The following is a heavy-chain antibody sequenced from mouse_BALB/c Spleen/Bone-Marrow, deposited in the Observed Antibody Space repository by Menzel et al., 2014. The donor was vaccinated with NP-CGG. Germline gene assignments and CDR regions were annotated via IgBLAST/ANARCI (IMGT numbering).Heavy chain of an antibody. D-gene: IGHD2-3*01. V-gene: IGHV1-69*02. CDR2: IDPSDSET. CDR3: ARALGDGYYYAMDY. CDR1: GYTFTSYW. J-gene: IGHJ4*01. Sequence: VQLQQSGAELVKPGAPVKLSCKASGYTFTSYWMNWVKQRPGRGLEWIGRIDPSDSETHYNQKFKDKATLTVDESSSTAYIQVSSLTSEDSAVYHCARALGDGYYYAMDYWGQGTSVTVSS.